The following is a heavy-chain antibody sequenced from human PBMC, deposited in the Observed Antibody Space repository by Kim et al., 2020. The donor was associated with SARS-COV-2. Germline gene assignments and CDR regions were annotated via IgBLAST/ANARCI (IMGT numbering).Heavy chain of an antibody. D-gene: IGHD3-10*01. Sequence: QKFQGRVTITADKSTSTAYMELSSLRSEDTAVYYCARDFGSGTNYYGMDVWGQGTTVTVSS. V-gene: IGHV1-69*04. CDR3: ARDFGSGTNYYGMDV. J-gene: IGHJ6*02.